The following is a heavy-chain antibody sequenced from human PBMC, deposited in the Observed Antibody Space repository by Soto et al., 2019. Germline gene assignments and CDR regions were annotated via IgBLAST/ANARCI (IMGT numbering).Heavy chain of an antibody. CDR2: ISYDGSNK. Sequence: QVQLVASGGGVVQPGRSLRLSCAASGFTFSSYGMHWVSQAPGKGLEWVAVISYDGSNKYYADSVKGRFTISRDNSKNTLYLQMNSLRAEDTAVYYCAKGLKIAAAGTMGYWGQGTLVTVSS. CDR1: GFTFSSYG. J-gene: IGHJ4*02. D-gene: IGHD6-13*01. V-gene: IGHV3-30*18. CDR3: AKGLKIAAAGTMGY.